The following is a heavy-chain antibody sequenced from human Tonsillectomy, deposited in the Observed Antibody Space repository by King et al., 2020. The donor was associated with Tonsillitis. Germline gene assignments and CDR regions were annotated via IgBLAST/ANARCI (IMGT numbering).Heavy chain of an antibody. J-gene: IGHJ3*02. CDR3: VRGGYCSGSLCYLYNAFDI. V-gene: IGHV3-48*03. CDR1: TFAFSCYE. Sequence: VQLVESGGGLVQTGGSLRLVGACSTFAFSCYEMNWVRQAPGKGLEWISYIGRDDSTTLYPYSVKGRFTISRDNAKSSLFLQMNSLRVEDTAIYYCVRGGYCSGSLCYLYNAFDIWGQGTVVTVSS. D-gene: IGHD2-15*01. CDR2: IGRDDSTT.